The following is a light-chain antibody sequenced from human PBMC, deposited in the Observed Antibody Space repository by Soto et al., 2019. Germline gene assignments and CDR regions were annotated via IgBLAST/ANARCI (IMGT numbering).Light chain of an antibody. J-gene: IGKJ1*01. CDR3: QQYGSSPLT. CDR1: QSVSSSY. Sequence: IVLTQSPGTLSLSPGERATLSCTASQSVSSSYLVWYQQKPGQATRLLIYGASSRATGIPDRFSGSGSGTDFTLIISRLEPEDYAVYYCQQYGSSPLTFGQGTKVEIK. CDR2: GAS. V-gene: IGKV3-20*01.